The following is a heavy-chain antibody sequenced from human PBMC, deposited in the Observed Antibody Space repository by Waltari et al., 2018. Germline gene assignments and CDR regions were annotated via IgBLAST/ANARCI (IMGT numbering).Heavy chain of an antibody. CDR1: GYSISSSNW. Sequence: QVQLQESGPGLVTPSDTLSLTCAVSGYSISSSNWLGWIRQPPGKGLEWIGYIYYSGSTYYNPSLKSRVTMSVDTSKNQFSLKLSSVTAVDTAVYYCARVPAAKSRWFDPWGQGTLVTVSS. CDR3: ARVPAAKSRWFDP. D-gene: IGHD2-2*01. V-gene: IGHV4-28*01. CDR2: IYYSGST. J-gene: IGHJ5*02.